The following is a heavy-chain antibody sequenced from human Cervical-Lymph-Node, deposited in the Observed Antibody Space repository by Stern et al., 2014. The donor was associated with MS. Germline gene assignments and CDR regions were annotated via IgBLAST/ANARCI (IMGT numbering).Heavy chain of an antibody. D-gene: IGHD5-12*01. CDR3: ANRDMGYTYGRHDY. CDR1: GGTFNNHV. J-gene: IGHJ4*02. Sequence: VLLEESGAEVKKPGSSVKVSCKAPGGTFNNHVISWVRQARGQGLEWMGGIIPMFCTPNYARKFQGRVTIIADKSTSTVHMVLSNLNDEDTAIYYCANRDMGYTYGRHDYWGQGTLVTVS. CDR2: IIPMFCTP. V-gene: IGHV1-69*06.